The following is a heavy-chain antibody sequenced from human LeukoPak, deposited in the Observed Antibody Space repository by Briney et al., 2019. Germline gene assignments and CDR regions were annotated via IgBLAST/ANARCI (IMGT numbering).Heavy chain of an antibody. CDR1: GFTFSSYW. J-gene: IGHJ6*03. D-gene: IGHD6-13*01. Sequence: HPGGSLRLSCAASGFTFSSYWMSWVRQAPGKGLEWVANIKQDGSEKYYVDSVKGRFTISRDNAKNSLYLQMNSLRAEDTAVYYCAREGSSWHEGYYYYYMDVWGKGTTVTISS. V-gene: IGHV3-7*01. CDR3: AREGSSWHEGYYYYYMDV. CDR2: IKQDGSEK.